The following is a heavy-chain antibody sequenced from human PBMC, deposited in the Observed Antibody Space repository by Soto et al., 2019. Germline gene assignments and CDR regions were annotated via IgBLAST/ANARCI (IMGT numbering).Heavy chain of an antibody. CDR3: ARDADRDFGVVISFDY. CDR2: ISAYNGNT. D-gene: IGHD3-3*01. J-gene: IGHJ4*02. Sequence: ASVKVSCKASGYTFTSYGISWVRQAPGQGLEWMGWISAYNGNTNYAQKLQGRVTMTTDTSTSTAYMELRSLRSDDTAVYYCARDADRDFGVVISFDYWGQGTLVTVSS. CDR1: GYTFTSYG. V-gene: IGHV1-18*01.